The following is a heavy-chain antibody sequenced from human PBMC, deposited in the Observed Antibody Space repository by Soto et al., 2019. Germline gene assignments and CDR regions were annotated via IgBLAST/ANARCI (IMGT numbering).Heavy chain of an antibody. Sequence: ASVKVSCKASGYTFTSYAIHWVRQAPGQRLEWMGWINAGNGNTKYSQKFQGRVTITRDTSASTAYMELSSLRSEDTAVYYCARIFVERATIGAFDIWGQGTMVTVSS. CDR2: INAGNGNT. V-gene: IGHV1-3*01. D-gene: IGHD5-12*01. J-gene: IGHJ3*02. CDR1: GYTFTSYA. CDR3: ARIFVERATIGAFDI.